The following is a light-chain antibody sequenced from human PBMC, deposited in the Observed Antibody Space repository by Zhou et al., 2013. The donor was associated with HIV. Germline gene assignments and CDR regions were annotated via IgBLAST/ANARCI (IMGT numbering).Light chain of an antibody. J-gene: IGKJ4*01. CDR3: QQSYSTPRT. CDR2: AAS. CDR1: QDISRW. V-gene: IGKV1-12*01. Sequence: DIQMTQSPSSVSASVGDRVTITCRASQDISRWLAWYQQKPGKAPKLLIYAASSLQSGVPSRFSGSGSGTDFTLIISSLQPEDFATYYCQQSYSTPRTFGGGTKVEIK.